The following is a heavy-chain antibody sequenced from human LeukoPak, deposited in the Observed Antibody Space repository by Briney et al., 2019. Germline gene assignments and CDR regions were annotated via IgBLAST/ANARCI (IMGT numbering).Heavy chain of an antibody. CDR2: ISGSGGST. CDR3: ARGGMIVDMKFDP. CDR1: GFTVSSYG. V-gene: IGHV3-23*01. D-gene: IGHD3-22*01. Sequence: WGTLRLSCAASGFTVSSYGMSWVRQAPGKGLEWVSAISGSGGSTYYADSVKGRFTISRDKSKNTLYLQMNSLRAEDTAVYYCARGGMIVDMKFDPWGQGTLVTASS. J-gene: IGHJ5*02.